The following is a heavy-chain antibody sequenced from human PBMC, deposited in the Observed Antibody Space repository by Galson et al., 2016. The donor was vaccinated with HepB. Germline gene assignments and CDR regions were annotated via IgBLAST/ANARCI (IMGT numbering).Heavy chain of an antibody. Sequence: QSGAEVKKPGASVKVSCKASGYGFTNYAIHWVRQAPGHGLEWMGWINTGNGNIKCSQKFQDRVTITRDTSATTAYMELSSLRSEDTSVYYCARAHYYGSGWGVDPWGQGTRVIVSS. CDR1: GYGFTNYA. D-gene: IGHD3-10*01. V-gene: IGHV1-3*04. CDR3: ARAHYYGSGWGVDP. J-gene: IGHJ5*02. CDR2: INTGNGNI.